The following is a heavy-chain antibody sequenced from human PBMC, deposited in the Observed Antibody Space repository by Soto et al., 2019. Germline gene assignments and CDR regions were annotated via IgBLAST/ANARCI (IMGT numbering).Heavy chain of an antibody. J-gene: IGHJ6*02. Sequence: ASVKVSCKASGYTFTGYYMHWVRQAPGQGLEWMGWINPNSGGTNYAQKFQGWVTMTRDTSISTAYMELSRLRSDDTAVYYCARGHGNCSGGSCYSSYYYYYGMDVWGQGTTVTVSS. CDR1: GYTFTGYY. D-gene: IGHD2-15*01. V-gene: IGHV1-2*04. CDR3: ARGHGNCSGGSCYSSYYYYYGMDV. CDR2: INPNSGGT.